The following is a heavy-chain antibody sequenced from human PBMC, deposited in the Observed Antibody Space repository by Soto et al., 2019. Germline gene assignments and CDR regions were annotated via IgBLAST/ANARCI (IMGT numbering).Heavy chain of an antibody. CDR3: ARDPAMVRGVTPPSYYGMDV. D-gene: IGHD3-10*01. CDR2: IWYDGSNK. CDR1: GFTFSSYG. Sequence: QVQLVESGGGVVQPGRSLRLSCAASGFTFSSYGMHWVRQAPGKGLEWVAVIWYDGSNKYYADSVKGRFTISRDNSKNTVELQLNSLRAEETAVYYCARDPAMVRGVTPPSYYGMDVWGQGTTVTVSS. V-gene: IGHV3-33*01. J-gene: IGHJ6*02.